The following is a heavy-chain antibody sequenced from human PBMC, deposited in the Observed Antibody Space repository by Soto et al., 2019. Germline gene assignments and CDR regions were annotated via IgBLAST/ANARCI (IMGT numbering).Heavy chain of an antibody. CDR2: INGDGSST. Sequence: EVQLVESGGGLVQPGGSLSLSCAASGFTFSSYWMHWVRQAPGKGLVWVSRINGDGSSTNYADSVKGRFTTSRDNAKNTLYLQMNSLRAEDTAVYYCAGGNSWNSDFWGQGTLVTVSS. D-gene: IGHD6-13*01. V-gene: IGHV3-74*01. CDR1: GFTFSSYW. CDR3: AGGNSWNSDF. J-gene: IGHJ4*02.